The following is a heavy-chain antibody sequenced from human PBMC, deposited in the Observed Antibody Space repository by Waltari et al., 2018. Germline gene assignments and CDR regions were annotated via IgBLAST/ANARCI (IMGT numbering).Heavy chain of an antibody. Sequence: EVQLVESGGGLVQPGGSVRLSCEASGFSFSNYEMSWVRQAPGKGLEWLSYTTTSGSTEYAKSGRCRFTISRDNAKNSLYLQLNNVGAEDTGVYYCARNRKIIAAGWGRDLDNWGQGTLVIVSS. CDR2: TTTSGST. CDR3: ARNRKIIAAGWGRDLDN. CDR1: GFSFSNYE. J-gene: IGHJ4*02. D-gene: IGHD6-13*01. V-gene: IGHV3-48*03.